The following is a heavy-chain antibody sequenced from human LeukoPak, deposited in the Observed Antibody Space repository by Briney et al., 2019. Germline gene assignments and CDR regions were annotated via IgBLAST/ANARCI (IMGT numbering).Heavy chain of an antibody. J-gene: IGHJ4*02. CDR2: IRYDGSNK. CDR3: AKDPSGGSGSYPALLDY. D-gene: IGHD3-10*01. CDR1: GFTFSSYW. Sequence: GGSLRLSCAASGFTFSSYWMSWVRQAPGKGLEWVAFIRYDGSNKYYADSVKGRFTISRDNSKNTLYLQMNSLRAEDTAVYYCAKDPSGGSGSYPALLDYWGQGTLVTVSS. V-gene: IGHV3-30*02.